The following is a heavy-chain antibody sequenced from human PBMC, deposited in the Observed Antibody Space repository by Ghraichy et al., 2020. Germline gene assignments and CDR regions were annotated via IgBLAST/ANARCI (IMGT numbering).Heavy chain of an antibody. D-gene: IGHD3-10*01. J-gene: IGHJ4*02. CDR1: GGSFSGYY. Sequence: SETLSLTCAVYGGSFSGYYWSWIRQPPGKGLEWIGEINHSGSTNYNPSLKSRVTISVDTSKNQFSLKLSSVTAADTAVYYCARGIHYYGSGSHFDYWGQGTLVTVSS. CDR2: INHSGST. CDR3: ARGIHYYGSGSHFDY. V-gene: IGHV4-34*01.